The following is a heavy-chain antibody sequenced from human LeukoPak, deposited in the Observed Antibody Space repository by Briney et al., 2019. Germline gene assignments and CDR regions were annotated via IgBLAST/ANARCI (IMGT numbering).Heavy chain of an antibody. J-gene: IGHJ5*02. D-gene: IGHD3-3*01. CDR1: GFTFSSYG. Sequence: SGGSLRLSCAASGFTFSSYGMHWVRQAPGKGLEWVAFIRYGGSNKYYADSVKGRFTISRDNSQNTLYLQMNGLRAEDTAVYYCAKEKSYDFWSGYPVLPSDNWFDPWGQGTLVTVSS. V-gene: IGHV3-30*02. CDR2: IRYGGSNK. CDR3: AKEKSYDFWSGYPVLPSDNWFDP.